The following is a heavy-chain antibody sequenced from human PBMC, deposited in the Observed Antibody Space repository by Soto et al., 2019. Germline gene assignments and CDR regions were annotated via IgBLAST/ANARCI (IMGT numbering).Heavy chain of an antibody. V-gene: IGHV4-31*03. D-gene: IGHD3-16*01. CDR1: GGSISSGGYY. CDR3: ARARHIMITFGGVAPDGMDV. CDR2: IYYSGST. J-gene: IGHJ6*02. Sequence: QVQLQESGPGLVKPSQTLSLTCTVSGGSISSGGYYWSWIRQHPGKGLEWIGYIYYSGSTYYNPSLKRRVTISVDTSKNQSSLKLSSVTAADTAVYYCARARHIMITFGGVAPDGMDVWGQGTTVTVSS.